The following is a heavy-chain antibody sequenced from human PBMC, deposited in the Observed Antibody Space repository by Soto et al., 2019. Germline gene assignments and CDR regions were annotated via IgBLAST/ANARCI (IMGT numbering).Heavy chain of an antibody. CDR2: IYSGGST. CDR3: ARTPPDSSSFPQVHLAY. J-gene: IGHJ4*02. D-gene: IGHD6-6*01. Sequence: GGSLRLSCAASGFTVSSNYMSWVRQAPGKGLEWVSVIYSGGSTYYADSVKGRFTISRHNSKNTLYLQMNSLRAEDTAVYYCARTPPDSSSFPQVHLAYWGQGTLVTVSS. CDR1: GFTVSSNY. V-gene: IGHV3-53*04.